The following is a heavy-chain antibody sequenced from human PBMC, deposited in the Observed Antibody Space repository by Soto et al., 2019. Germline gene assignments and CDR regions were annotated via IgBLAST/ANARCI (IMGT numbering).Heavy chain of an antibody. CDR3: ARDRGDVDTAMVTHFDY. CDR1: GGTFSSYA. Sequence: SVKVSCKASGGTFSSYAISWVRQAPGQGLEWMGGIIPTFGTANYAQKFQGRVTITADESTSTAYMELSSLRSEDTAVYYCARDRGDVDTAMVTHFDYWGQGTRVTVSS. J-gene: IGHJ4*02. V-gene: IGHV1-69*13. CDR2: IIPTFGTA. D-gene: IGHD5-18*01.